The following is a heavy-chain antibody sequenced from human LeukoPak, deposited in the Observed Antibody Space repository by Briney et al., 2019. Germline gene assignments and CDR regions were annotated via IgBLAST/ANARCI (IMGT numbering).Heavy chain of an antibody. CDR1: GYTFTSYG. V-gene: IGHV1-18*01. Sequence: GASVKVSCKASGYTFTSYGISWVRQAPGQGLEWMGWISAYNGNTNYAQKLQGRVTMTTDTSTSTAYMELRSLRSDDTAVYYCARGRRKRFYSSGWEVEYYFDYWGQGTLVTVSS. CDR2: ISAYNGNT. CDR3: ARGRRKRFYSSGWEVEYYFDY. J-gene: IGHJ4*02. D-gene: IGHD6-19*01.